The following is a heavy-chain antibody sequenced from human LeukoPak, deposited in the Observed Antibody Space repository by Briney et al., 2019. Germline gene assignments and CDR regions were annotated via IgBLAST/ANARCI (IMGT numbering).Heavy chain of an antibody. CDR2: VSATGYTT. CDR3: AKGAVGKTESSGYPPHFDY. CDR1: GFTLPDG. J-gene: IGHJ4*02. Sequence: GGSLRLSCVVSGFTLPDGVSWVRQASGKGLEWVSYVSATGYTTSYADSVKGRFTISRDNAKNTVFLQMDTLRADETAVYYCAKGAVGKTESSGYPPHFDYWGQGTLVTVSS. V-gene: IGHV3-23*01. D-gene: IGHD3-22*01.